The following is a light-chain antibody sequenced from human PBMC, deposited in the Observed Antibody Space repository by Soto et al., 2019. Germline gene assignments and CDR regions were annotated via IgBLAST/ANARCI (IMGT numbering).Light chain of an antibody. CDR1: QGISSY. J-gene: IGKJ1*01. CDR2: AAS. CDR3: QPYYSYPWT. Sequence: AIRMTQSPSSFSASTGDRVTITCRASQGISSYLAWYQQKPGKAPKLLIYAASPLQSGVPSRLSGSRSGTDFTLTISCLQSEDFATYHWQPYYSYPWTFGQGTKVEIK. V-gene: IGKV1-8*01.